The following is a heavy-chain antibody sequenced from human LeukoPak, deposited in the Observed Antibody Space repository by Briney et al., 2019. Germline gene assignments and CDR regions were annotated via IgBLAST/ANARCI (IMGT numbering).Heavy chain of an antibody. CDR1: GYTFTSYD. J-gene: IGHJ5*02. CDR2: MNPNSGNT. D-gene: IGHD3-22*01. Sequence: GASVKVSCKASGYTFTSYDINWVRQATGQGLEWMGWMNPNSGNTGYAQKFQGRVTMTRNTPISTAYMELSSLRSEDTAVYYCARWLRPSGYYYHWGQGTLVTVSS. V-gene: IGHV1-8*01. CDR3: ARWLRPSGYYYH.